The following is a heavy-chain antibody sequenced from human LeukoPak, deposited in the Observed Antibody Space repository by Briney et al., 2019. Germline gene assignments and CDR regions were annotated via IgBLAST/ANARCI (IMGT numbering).Heavy chain of an antibody. D-gene: IGHD3-22*01. CDR1: GGSISSSSYY. CDR2: IYYSGST. Sequence: PSETLSLTCTVSGGSISSSSYYWGWIRQPPGKGLEWIGSIYYSGSTNYNPSLKSRVTISVDTSKNQFSLKLSSVTAADTAVYYCARVRTYYYDSSGYYGAGAFDIWGQGTMVTVSS. J-gene: IGHJ3*02. V-gene: IGHV4-39*07. CDR3: ARVRTYYYDSSGYYGAGAFDI.